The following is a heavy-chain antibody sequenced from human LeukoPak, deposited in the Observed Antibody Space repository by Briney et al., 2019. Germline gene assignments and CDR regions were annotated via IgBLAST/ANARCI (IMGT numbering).Heavy chain of an antibody. D-gene: IGHD6-13*01. Sequence: SGGSLRLSCAASGFTFSSYSMNCVRQAPGKGLEWVSSISSSSSYIYYADSVKGRFTISRDNAKNSLYLQMNSLRAEDTAVYYCARGGGIAAAGTEYWGQGTLVTVSS. CDR3: ARGGGIAAAGTEY. CDR2: ISSSSSYI. CDR1: GFTFSSYS. J-gene: IGHJ4*02. V-gene: IGHV3-21*01.